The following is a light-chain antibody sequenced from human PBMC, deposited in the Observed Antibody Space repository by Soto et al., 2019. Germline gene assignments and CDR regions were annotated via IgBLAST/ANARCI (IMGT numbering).Light chain of an antibody. CDR3: QQSYSTPPMYT. CDR2: AAS. CDR1: QSISSY. J-gene: IGKJ2*01. Sequence: DIQMTQSPSSLSASVGDRVAITCRASQSISSYLNWYQQKPGKAPKLLIYAASSLQSGVPSRFSGSGSGTDFTLTISSLQPGDFATYYCQQSYSTPPMYTFGQGTKVDIK. V-gene: IGKV1-39*01.